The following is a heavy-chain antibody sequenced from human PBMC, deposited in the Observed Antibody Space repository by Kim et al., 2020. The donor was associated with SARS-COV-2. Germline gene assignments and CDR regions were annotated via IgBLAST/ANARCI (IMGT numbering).Heavy chain of an antibody. CDR1: EGTFSSYA. D-gene: IGHD6-19*01. CDR2: IIPIFGTA. Sequence: SVKVSCKASEGTFSSYAISWVRQAPGQGLEWMGGIIPIFGTANYAQKFQGRVTITADESTSTAYMELSSLRSEDTAVYYCARGPAVAGTGVFDYWGQGTLVTVSS. V-gene: IGHV1-69*13. CDR3: ARGPAVAGTGVFDY. J-gene: IGHJ4*02.